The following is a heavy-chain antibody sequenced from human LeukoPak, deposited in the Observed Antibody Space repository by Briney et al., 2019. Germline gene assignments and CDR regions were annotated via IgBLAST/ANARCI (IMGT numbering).Heavy chain of an antibody. J-gene: IGHJ4*02. CDR2: INPNSGGT. CDR1: GYTFTGYY. Sequence: ASVKVSCKASGYTFTGYYMHWVRQAPGQGLEWMGWINPNSGGTNYAQKFQGRVTMARDTSISTAYMELSRLRSDDTAVYYCARALSAAWASLDYWGQGTLVTVSS. CDR3: ARALSAAWASLDY. D-gene: IGHD2-2*01. V-gene: IGHV1-2*02.